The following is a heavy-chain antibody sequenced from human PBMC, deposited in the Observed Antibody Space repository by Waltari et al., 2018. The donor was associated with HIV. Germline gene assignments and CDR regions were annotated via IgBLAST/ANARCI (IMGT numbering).Heavy chain of an antibody. CDR2: ISYDGSSK. D-gene: IGHD3-10*01. J-gene: IGHJ4*02. Sequence: QEQLVESGVGVVQPGRSLRLSCAVSAFTFNNFGIPWVRQAPGKGLEWVASISYDGSSKYYSDSVEGRFTISRDDSKNTVSLQMNSLRAADATLYYCAKEGWELLQFGYYFDSWGQGALVTVSS. CDR1: AFTFNNFG. V-gene: IGHV3-30*18. CDR3: AKEGWELLQFGYYFDS.